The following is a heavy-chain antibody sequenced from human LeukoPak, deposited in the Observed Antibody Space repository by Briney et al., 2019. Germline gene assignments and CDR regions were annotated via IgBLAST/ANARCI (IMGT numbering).Heavy chain of an antibody. D-gene: IGHD1-7*01. J-gene: IGHJ4*02. V-gene: IGHV3-53*01. Sequence: GGSLRLSCAASGFSVTTNFMSWVRQAPGTGLEWVSRIYSSGYTYFAGSVKGRFTISRDNSKNTMYLEMNSLRVDDTAVYYCAKDERNWNYNLASQTYDWGQGTLVTVSS. CDR1: GFSVTTNF. CDR2: IYSSGYT. CDR3: AKDERNWNYNLASQTYD.